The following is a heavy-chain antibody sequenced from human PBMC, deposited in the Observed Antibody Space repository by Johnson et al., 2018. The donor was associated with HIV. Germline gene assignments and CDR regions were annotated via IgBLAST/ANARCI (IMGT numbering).Heavy chain of an antibody. V-gene: IGHV3-30*04. D-gene: IGHD3-22*01. CDR2: ISYDGSNK. CDR1: GFTFSSYA. Sequence: VQLVESGGGVVQPGRSLRLSCAASGFTFSSYAMHWVRQAPGKGLEWVAVISYDGSNKYYPDSVKGRFTISRDNSKTTLYLQMNSLRAEDTAVYYCARDQHRYYDSSTYLARHAFDIWGQGTMVTVSS. CDR3: ARDQHRYYDSSTYLARHAFDI. J-gene: IGHJ3*02.